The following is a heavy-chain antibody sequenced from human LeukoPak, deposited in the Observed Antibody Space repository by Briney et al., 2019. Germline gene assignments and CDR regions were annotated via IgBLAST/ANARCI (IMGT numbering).Heavy chain of an antibody. J-gene: IGHJ4*02. CDR3: ARQGGIAARRRDFDY. V-gene: IGHV3-48*03. D-gene: IGHD6-6*01. CDR1: GFTFSSYE. CDR2: ISSSGSTI. Sequence: GSLRLSCAASGFTFSSYEMNWVRQAPGKGLEWVSYISSSGSTIYYADSVKGRFTISRDNAKNSLYLQMNSLRAEDTAVYYCARQGGIAARRRDFDYWGQGTLVTVSS.